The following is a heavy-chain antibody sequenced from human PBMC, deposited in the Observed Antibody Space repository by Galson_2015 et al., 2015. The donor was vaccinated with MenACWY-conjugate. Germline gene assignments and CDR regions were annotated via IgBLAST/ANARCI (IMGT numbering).Heavy chain of an antibody. CDR1: GYSFTNYW. J-gene: IGHJ6*02. Sequence: QSGAEVKKPGESLKISYKGSGYSFTNYWIGWVRQMPGKGLEWMGLFNPDNSETRYSPSFQGQVTISADESISTAYLQWTSLKASDTAMYYCPSHPPGGRGLDVWGRGPTVTVSS. D-gene: IGHD1-26*01. CDR3: PSHPPGGRGLDV. CDR2: FNPDNSET. V-gene: IGHV5-51*01.